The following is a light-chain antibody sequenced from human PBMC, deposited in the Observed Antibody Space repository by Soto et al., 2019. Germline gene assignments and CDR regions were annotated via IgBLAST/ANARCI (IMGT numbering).Light chain of an antibody. Sequence: DIEMTQSPSSLSASVGDRVTITCRASQGISNDLGWYQQRQGKAPKRLIYAASILQIGVPSRFSGSGSGTEFTLTISSLQPEDFATYYCLQHNSYSWTFGQGTKVEIK. CDR1: QGISND. V-gene: IGKV1-17*01. CDR2: AAS. J-gene: IGKJ1*01. CDR3: LQHNSYSWT.